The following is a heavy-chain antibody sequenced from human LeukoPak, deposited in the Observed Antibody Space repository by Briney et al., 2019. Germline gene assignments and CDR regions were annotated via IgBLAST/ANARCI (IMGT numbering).Heavy chain of an antibody. V-gene: IGHV1-69-2*01. D-gene: IGHD6-13*01. CDR3: ATVSIAAAGTDFDY. CDR2: VDPVDGET. J-gene: IGHJ4*02. CDR1: GYTFTDYY. Sequence: ASVKISCKVSGYTFTDYYMHWVQQAPGKGLEWMGLVDPVDGETIYAEKFQGRVTITADTSTDTAYMELGSLRSEDTAVYYCATVSIAAAGTDFDYWGQGTLVTVSS.